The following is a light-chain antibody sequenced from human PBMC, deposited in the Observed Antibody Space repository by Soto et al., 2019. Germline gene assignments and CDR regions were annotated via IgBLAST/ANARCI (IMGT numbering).Light chain of an antibody. V-gene: IGKV3-20*01. CDR2: GAS. CDR1: QSVRSKY. J-gene: IGKJ2*01. CDR3: QQFGDSPPAFT. Sequence: ESMLTQSPATLSLSPGERATLSCRASQSVRSKYLTWYQQKPGQAPRLLIDGASLRATGVPDRFSGSGSGTDFTLTISRLEPEDVAVYYCQQFGDSPPAFTFGQGTKLEI.